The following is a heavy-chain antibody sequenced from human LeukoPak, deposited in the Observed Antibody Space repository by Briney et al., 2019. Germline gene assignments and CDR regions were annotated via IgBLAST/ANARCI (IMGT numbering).Heavy chain of an antibody. Sequence: SETLSLTCAVYGGSFSTYYWSWIRQPPGKGLEWIGEINHSGSTNYNPSLKSRVTVSVDTSKNQFSLKLSSVTAADTAVYYCARVSTYYYDSSGYYGLNAFDIWGQGTMVTVSS. CDR1: GGSFSTYY. CDR3: ARVSTYYYDSSGYYGLNAFDI. V-gene: IGHV4-34*01. CDR2: INHSGST. D-gene: IGHD3-22*01. J-gene: IGHJ3*02.